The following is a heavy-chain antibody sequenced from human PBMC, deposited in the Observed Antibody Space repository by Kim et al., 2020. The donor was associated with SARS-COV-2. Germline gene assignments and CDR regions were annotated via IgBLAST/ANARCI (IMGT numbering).Heavy chain of an antibody. CDR3: AREYSSSSNPDDAFDI. CDR1: GYTFTSYD. Sequence: ASVNVSCKASGYTFTSYDINWVRQATGQGLEWMGWMNPNSGNTGYAQKFQGRVTMTRNTSISTAYMELSSLRSEDTAVYYCAREYSSSSNPDDAFDIWGQGTMVTVSS. J-gene: IGHJ3*02. V-gene: IGHV1-8*01. D-gene: IGHD6-6*01. CDR2: MNPNSGNT.